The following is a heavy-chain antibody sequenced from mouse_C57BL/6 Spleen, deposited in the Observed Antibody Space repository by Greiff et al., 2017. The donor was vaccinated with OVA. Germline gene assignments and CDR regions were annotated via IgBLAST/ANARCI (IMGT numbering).Heavy chain of an antibody. CDR1: GYTFTDYN. D-gene: IGHD2-14*01. Sequence: EVQLQQSGPELVKPGASVKIPCKASGYTFTDYNMDWVKQSHGKSLEWIGDINPNNGGTIYNQKFKGKATLTVDKSSSTAYMELRSLTSEDTAVYYCARSRYDYDAMDYWGQGTSVTVSS. CDR3: ARSRYDYDAMDY. CDR2: INPNNGGT. V-gene: IGHV1-18*01. J-gene: IGHJ4*01.